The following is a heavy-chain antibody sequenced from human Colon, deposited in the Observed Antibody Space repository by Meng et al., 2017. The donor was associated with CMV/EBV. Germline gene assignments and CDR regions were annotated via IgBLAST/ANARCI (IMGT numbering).Heavy chain of an antibody. V-gene: IGHV1-2*02. D-gene: IGHD1-14*01. CDR2: INPNSGGT. Sequence: ASVKVSCKASGYTFTGYYMHWVRQAPGQGLEWMGWINPNSGGTNYAQKFQGRVTMTRDTSISTAYMELSRLRSDDTAVYYCARLRALTTHGGSYFDYWGQGTLVTVSS. CDR3: ARLRALTTHGGSYFDY. CDR1: GYTFTGYY. J-gene: IGHJ4*02.